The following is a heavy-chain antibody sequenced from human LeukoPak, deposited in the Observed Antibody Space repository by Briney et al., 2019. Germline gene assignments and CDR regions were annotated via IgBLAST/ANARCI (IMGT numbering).Heavy chain of an antibody. V-gene: IGHV3-48*03. J-gene: IGHJ5*02. CDR3: AREGFTMVRGVKYNWFDP. Sequence: GGSLRLSCAASGFTVSSYEMNWVRQAPGKGLEWGSYIRSSANTIYYADSVKGRFTVSRDNAKNSLYLQMNSLRAEDTAVYYCAREGFTMVRGVKYNWFDPWGQGTLVTVSS. D-gene: IGHD3-10*01. CDR1: GFTVSSYE. CDR2: IRSSANTI.